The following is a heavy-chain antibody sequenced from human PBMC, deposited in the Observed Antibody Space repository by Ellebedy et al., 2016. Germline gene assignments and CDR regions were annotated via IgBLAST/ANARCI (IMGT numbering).Heavy chain of an antibody. Sequence: GGSLRLSCTGSGITFSDYYMTWIRQAPGKGLEWVSYISGSGSKIYYAESVKGRFTISSDNAKNSLFLQMSSLRAEDTAVYYCARDRGVAGPAAFDIWGQGTMVTVSS. CDR2: ISGSGSKI. D-gene: IGHD3-10*01. J-gene: IGHJ3*02. CDR3: ARDRGVAGPAAFDI. CDR1: GITFSDYY. V-gene: IGHV3-11*01.